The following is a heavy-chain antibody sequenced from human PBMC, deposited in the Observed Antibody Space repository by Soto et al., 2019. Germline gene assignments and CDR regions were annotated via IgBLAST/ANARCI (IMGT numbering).Heavy chain of an antibody. CDR3: ARDRALTGSSWNYYYGLDV. V-gene: IGHV4-31*03. D-gene: IGHD6-13*01. J-gene: IGHJ6*02. CDR2: IYYSGST. Sequence: SETLSLTCTVSGGSISSGRYYWSWIRQHPGKGLEWIGYIYYSGSTYYNPSLKSRLTISVDTSKNQFSLKLNSVTAADTAVYYCARDRALTGSSWNYYYGLDVWGQGTTVTVSS. CDR1: GGSISSGRYY.